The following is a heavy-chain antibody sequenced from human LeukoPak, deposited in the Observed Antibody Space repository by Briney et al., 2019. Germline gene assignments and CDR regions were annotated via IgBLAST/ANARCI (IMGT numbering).Heavy chain of an antibody. Sequence: PSETLSLTCTVSGGSISSNNYYWGWIRQPPGKGLEWIGNIYYSGSTYYNPSLKSRVTISVDTSKNQFSLKLTSVTAADTAVYYCARDWYYYDSSGYIWGQGTMVTVSS. CDR3: ARDWYYYDSSGYI. V-gene: IGHV4-39*02. J-gene: IGHJ3*02. D-gene: IGHD3-22*01. CDR1: GGSISSNNYY. CDR2: IYYSGST.